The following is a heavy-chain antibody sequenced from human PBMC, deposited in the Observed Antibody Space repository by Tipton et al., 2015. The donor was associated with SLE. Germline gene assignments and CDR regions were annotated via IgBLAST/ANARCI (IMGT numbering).Heavy chain of an antibody. CDR1: GFTFSSYS. CDR3: ARDTAMVPFDY. J-gene: IGHJ4*02. V-gene: IGHV3-21*01. D-gene: IGHD5-18*01. CDR2: ISSSSSYR. Sequence: SLRLSCAASGFTFSSYSMNWVRQGPGKRLEWVSSISSSSSYRYYADSVKGRFTISRDNAKNSLYLQMNSLRAEDTAVYYCARDTAMVPFDYWGQGTQVTVSS.